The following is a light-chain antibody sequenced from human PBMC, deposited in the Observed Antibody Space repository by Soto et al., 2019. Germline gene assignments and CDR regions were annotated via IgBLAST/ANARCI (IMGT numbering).Light chain of an antibody. Sequence: SALTQPASVSGSPGQSITISCTGTSSDVGGYNYVSWYQQHPGKAPKLMIYEVSNRPSGVSNRFSCSKSGNTAFLTISLFQAEDAAYYYCSSYTSSSPLVFGAGTKLTVL. V-gene: IGLV2-14*01. CDR1: SSDVGGYNY. CDR2: EVS. CDR3: SSYTSSSPLV. J-gene: IGLJ1*01.